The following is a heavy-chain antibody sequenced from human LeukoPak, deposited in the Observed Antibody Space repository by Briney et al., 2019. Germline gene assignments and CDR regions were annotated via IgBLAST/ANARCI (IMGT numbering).Heavy chain of an antibody. V-gene: IGHV4-59*01. Sequence: SETLSLTCTVSGGSITSYYWSWIRQPPGRGLEWIGYIYYSGRTTDNPSLKSRVTISLDTSKNQFSLKLTSVTAADTAVYYSAGHRMAAGHFDYWGLGTLVTVSS. CDR3: AGHRMAAGHFDY. D-gene: IGHD6-13*01. CDR1: GGSITSYY. CDR2: IYYSGRT. J-gene: IGHJ4*02.